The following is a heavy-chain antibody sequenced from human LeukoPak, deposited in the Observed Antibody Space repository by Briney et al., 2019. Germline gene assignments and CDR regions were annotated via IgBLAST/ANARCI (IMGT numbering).Heavy chain of an antibody. V-gene: IGHV3-9*01. CDR1: GFTFDDYA. CDR3: AKDYCGGDCYSGWYFDL. D-gene: IGHD2-21*02. J-gene: IGHJ2*01. CDR2: ISYNSDTI. Sequence: GGSLRLSCPASGFTFDDYAMHWVRQAPGKGLEGVSGISYNSDTIAYADSVKGRFTISRDNAKNSLYLQMNSLRAEDTALYYCAKDYCGGDCYSGWYFDLWGRGTLVTVSS.